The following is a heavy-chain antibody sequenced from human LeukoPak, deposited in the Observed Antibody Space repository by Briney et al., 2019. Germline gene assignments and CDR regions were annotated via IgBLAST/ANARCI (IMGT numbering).Heavy chain of an antibody. D-gene: IGHD3-10*01. CDR2: IDPSSGGT. CDR3: ARALSVSMIRGIIIPYNFDH. J-gene: IGHJ4*02. Sequence: GASVKVSCKASGYTFIGYHIQWVRQAPGQGLEWMGWIDPSSGGTNYAQKFQGWVTMTRDTSINTAYMELSRLRSNDTAVYHCARALSVSMIRGIIIPYNFDHWGQGTLVTVSS. V-gene: IGHV1-2*04. CDR1: GYTFIGYH.